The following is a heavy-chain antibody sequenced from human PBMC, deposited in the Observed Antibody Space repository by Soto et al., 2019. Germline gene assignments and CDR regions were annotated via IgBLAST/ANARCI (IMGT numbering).Heavy chain of an antibody. V-gene: IGHV1-69*13. Sequence: AVKVSCKASGGTFSSYAISWVRQAPGQGLEWMGGIIPIFGTANYAQKFQGRVTITADESTSTAYMELSSLRSEDTAVYYCARVRDGYNLRWFDPWGQGTLVTVSS. D-gene: IGHD5-12*01. CDR1: GGTFSSYA. J-gene: IGHJ5*02. CDR2: IIPIFGTA. CDR3: ARVRDGYNLRWFDP.